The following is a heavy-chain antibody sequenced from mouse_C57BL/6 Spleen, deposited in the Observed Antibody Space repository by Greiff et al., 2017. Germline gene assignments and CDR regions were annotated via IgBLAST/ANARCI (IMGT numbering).Heavy chain of an antibody. J-gene: IGHJ2*01. CDR2: IYPGSGNT. CDR3: AREGSRYFFDY. V-gene: IGHV1-76*01. CDR1: GYTFTDYY. D-gene: IGHD1-1*01. Sequence: QVQLKESGAELVRPGASVKLSCKASGYTFTDYYINWVKQRPGQGLEWIARIYPGSGNTYYNEKFKGKATLTAEKSSSTAYMQLSSLTSEDSAVYFCAREGSRYFFDYWGQGTTLTVSS.